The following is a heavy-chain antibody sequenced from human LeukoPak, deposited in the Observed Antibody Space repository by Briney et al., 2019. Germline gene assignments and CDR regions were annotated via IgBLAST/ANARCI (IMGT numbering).Heavy chain of an antibody. CDR2: INPNSGGT. Sequence: GASVKVSCKVSGYTLAELSMHWVRQAPGQGLEWMGWINPNSGGTNYAQKFHGRVTMTRDTSISTAYMELSRLRSDDTAVYYCARMIRFLDGGFDIWGQGTMVTVSS. D-gene: IGHD3-3*01. CDR1: GYTLAELS. CDR3: ARMIRFLDGGFDI. V-gene: IGHV1-2*02. J-gene: IGHJ3*02.